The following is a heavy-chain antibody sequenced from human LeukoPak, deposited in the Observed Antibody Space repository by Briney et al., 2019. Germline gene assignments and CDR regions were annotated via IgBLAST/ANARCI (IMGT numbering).Heavy chain of an antibody. CDR3: AREGEGVEGLIDY. V-gene: IGHV1-18*01. D-gene: IGHD5-24*01. CDR2: ISAYNGNT. J-gene: IGHJ4*02. Sequence: GASVKVSCKASGYSFTSNVISWVRQAPGQGREWMGWISAYNGNTNYAQKLQGRVTMTTDTSTSTAYMELRSLRSEDTAVYYCAREGEGVEGLIDYWGQGTLVTVSS. CDR1: GYSFTSNV.